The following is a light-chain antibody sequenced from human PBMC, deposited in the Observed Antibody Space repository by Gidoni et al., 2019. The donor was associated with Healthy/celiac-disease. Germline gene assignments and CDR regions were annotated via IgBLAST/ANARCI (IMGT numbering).Light chain of an antibody. J-gene: IGKJ1*01. CDR2: GAS. Sequence: IVMTQSPATLSLSPGERATLSCRAGQSVSSSYLSWYQQKPGQAPRLLIYGASTRATGIPARFSGSGSGTDFTLTISSLQPEDFAVYYCQQDYNLLTFXQXTKVEIK. CDR1: QSVSSSY. CDR3: QQDYNLLT. V-gene: IGKV3D-7*01.